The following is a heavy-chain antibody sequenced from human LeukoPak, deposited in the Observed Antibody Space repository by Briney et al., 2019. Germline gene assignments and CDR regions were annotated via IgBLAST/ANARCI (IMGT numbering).Heavy chain of an antibody. CDR2: VYTSGST. V-gene: IGHV4-4*07. D-gene: IGHD6-19*01. CDR3: ARGPPYSSGWHWGHPFDY. Sequence: PSETLSLTCNVSGGSVSSYYWSWIRQPAGKGLEWIGRVYTSGSTNYNPSLKSRVTMSVDTSKNQFSLKLSSVTAADTAVYYCARGPPYSSGWHWGHPFDYWGQGTLVTVSS. J-gene: IGHJ4*02. CDR1: GGSVSSYY.